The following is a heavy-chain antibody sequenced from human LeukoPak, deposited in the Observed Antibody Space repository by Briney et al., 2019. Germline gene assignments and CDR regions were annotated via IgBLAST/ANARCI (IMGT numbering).Heavy chain of an antibody. CDR3: AKAYCSSASCYEDWFDP. CDR2: ISWNSGSI. D-gene: IGHD2-2*01. CDR1: GFTFDDYA. J-gene: IGHJ5*02. Sequence: PGRSLRLSCAASGFTFDDYALHWVRQAPGKGLEWVSGISWNSGSIGYADSVKGRFTISRDNAKNSLYLQMNSLRAEDTALYYCAKAYCSSASCYEDWFDPWGQGTLVTVSS. V-gene: IGHV3-9*01.